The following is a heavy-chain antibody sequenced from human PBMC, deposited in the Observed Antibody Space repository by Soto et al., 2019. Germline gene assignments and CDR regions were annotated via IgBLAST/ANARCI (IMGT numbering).Heavy chain of an antibody. Sequence: SETLSLTCAVSGGSISSGVYYWTWIRQRPGKGLEWIGHIYYSGSISYNPSLKSRLTMSVDTSKNQFSLKLNSVTAADTALYYCARADLRELFCDSWGQGTLVTVSS. V-gene: IGHV4-31*11. CDR3: ARADLRELFCDS. D-gene: IGHD3-10*01. CDR1: GGSISSGVYY. CDR2: IYYSGSI. J-gene: IGHJ4*02.